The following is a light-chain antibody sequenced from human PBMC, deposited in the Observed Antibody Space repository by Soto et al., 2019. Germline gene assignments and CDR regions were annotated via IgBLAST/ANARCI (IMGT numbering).Light chain of an antibody. Sequence: EIVMTQSPATLSLSPGERATLSCRASQSVSRSYLSWYQQKPGQAPRLLIYGASTRATGIPARFSGSGSGTDFTLTISSLQPEDFAVYYCQQDYNLPPYTVGQGTKLEIK. V-gene: IGKV3D-7*01. CDR3: QQDYNLPPYT. CDR1: QSVSRSY. J-gene: IGKJ2*01. CDR2: GAS.